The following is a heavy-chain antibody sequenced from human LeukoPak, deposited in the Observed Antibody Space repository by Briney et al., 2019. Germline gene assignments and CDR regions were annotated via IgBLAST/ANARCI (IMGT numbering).Heavy chain of an antibody. CDR2: IWYDGSNK. D-gene: IGHD2-2*01. CDR3: ARSVGCSSTSCSPDYYYYYYMDV. J-gene: IGHJ6*03. Sequence: GGSLRLSCAASGFTFSSYGMHWVRQAPGKGLEWVAVIWYDGSNKYYADSVKGRFTISRDNSKNTLYLQMNSLRAEDTAVYYCARSVGCSSTSCSPDYYYYYYMDVWGKGTTVTVSS. V-gene: IGHV3-33*01. CDR1: GFTFSSYG.